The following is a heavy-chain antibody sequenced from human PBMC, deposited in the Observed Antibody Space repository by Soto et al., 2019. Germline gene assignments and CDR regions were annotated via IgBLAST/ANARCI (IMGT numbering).Heavy chain of an antibody. V-gene: IGHV1-69*01. J-gene: IGHJ6*02. CDR2: IIPIFGTA. CDR3: ARDGSGYRSRASPMDV. Sequence: QVQLVQSGAEVKKPGSSVKVSCKASGDTFSSYAISWVRQAPGQGLEWMGGIIPIFGTANYAQKFQGRVTITSDESTSTADLELRSLRSEDTAVYYCARDGSGYRSRASPMDVWGQGTTVTVSS. CDR1: GDTFSSYA. D-gene: IGHD3-22*01.